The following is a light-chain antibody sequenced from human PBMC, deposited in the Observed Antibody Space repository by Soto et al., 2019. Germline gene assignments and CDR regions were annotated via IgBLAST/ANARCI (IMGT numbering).Light chain of an antibody. V-gene: IGLV2-8*01. CDR2: EVS. Sequence: QSALTQPPSASGSPGQSVTISCTGTSSDIGGYNYVSWYQQHPGKAPKLIIYEVSKRPSGVPDRFSGSKSGHTASLTVSGLQAEDEADYHCRSYEGSNTVVFGGGTKVTVL. J-gene: IGLJ2*01. CDR3: RSYEGSNTVV. CDR1: SSDIGGYNY.